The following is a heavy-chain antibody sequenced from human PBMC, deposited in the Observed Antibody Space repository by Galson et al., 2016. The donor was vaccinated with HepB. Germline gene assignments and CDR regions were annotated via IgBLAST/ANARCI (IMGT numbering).Heavy chain of an antibody. CDR2: IYLGDSDT. Sequence: QSGAEVKKPGESLKISCKGSGYSFSHYWIAWVRQMPGKGLESMGIIYLGDSDTRYSPSFQGQVTISADKSISTAYLQWRSLKASDTAMYYCARRDVLLRLDYWGQGTLVTVSS. V-gene: IGHV5-51*01. CDR3: ARRDVLLRLDY. D-gene: IGHD2-2*01. J-gene: IGHJ4*02. CDR1: GYSFSHYW.